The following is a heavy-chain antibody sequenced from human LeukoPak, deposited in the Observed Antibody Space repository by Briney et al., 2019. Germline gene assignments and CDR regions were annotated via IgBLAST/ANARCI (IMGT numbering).Heavy chain of an antibody. CDR1: GGSVTSTNW. CDR3: ASPYCSSGSCYVGY. V-gene: IGHV4-4*02. CDR2: LYYSGST. D-gene: IGHD2-15*01. Sequence: PSETLSLTCDVSGGSVTSTNWWTWVRQPPGKGLEWIGILYYSGSTYYNPSLKSRVTISVDTSKNQFSLKLSSVTAADTAVYYCASPYCSSGSCYVGYWGQGTLVTVSS. J-gene: IGHJ4*02.